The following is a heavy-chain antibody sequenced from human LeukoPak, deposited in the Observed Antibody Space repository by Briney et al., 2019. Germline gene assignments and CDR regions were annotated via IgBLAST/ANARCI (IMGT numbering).Heavy chain of an antibody. V-gene: IGHV3-30*02. CDR1: GFTFSSYS. J-gene: IGHJ3*02. Sequence: PGGSLRLSCAASGFTFSSYSMNWVRQAPGKGLEWVAYIQYDGSNEQYADSVKGRFSISRDNSKNTLYLQMNSLRAEDTAVYYCARDQRYSSTKVDAFDIWGQGTMVTVSS. CDR3: ARDQRYSSTKVDAFDI. CDR2: IQYDGSNE. D-gene: IGHD6-13*01.